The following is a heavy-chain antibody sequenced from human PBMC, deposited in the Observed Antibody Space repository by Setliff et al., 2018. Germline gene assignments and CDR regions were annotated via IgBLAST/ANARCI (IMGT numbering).Heavy chain of an antibody. CDR2: IYTSWST. Sequence: SETLSLTCAVSGDSISSRRSYWGWFRQPAGKGLEWIGQIYTSWSTNYNPSLESRVTISLDTSKNQFSLSLSSVTAADTAVYYCARMSGFQYMDVWGRGTTVTVSS. D-gene: IGHD3-3*01. J-gene: IGHJ6*03. CDR3: ARMSGFQYMDV. CDR1: GDSISSRRSY. V-gene: IGHV4-61*09.